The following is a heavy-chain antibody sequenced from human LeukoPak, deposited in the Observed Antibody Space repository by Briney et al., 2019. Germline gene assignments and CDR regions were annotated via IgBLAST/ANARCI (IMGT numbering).Heavy chain of an antibody. Sequence: SETLSLTCTVSGGSISSGSYYWSWIRQPAGKGLEWIGRIYTSGSTYYNPSLKSRVTVSMDTSKNQFSLKLNSVTAADTAFYYCARAYSSSWYWNWFDPWGQGTLVTVSS. CDR1: GGSISSGSYY. CDR3: ARAYSSSWYWNWFDP. D-gene: IGHD6-13*01. CDR2: IYTSGST. J-gene: IGHJ5*02. V-gene: IGHV4-61*02.